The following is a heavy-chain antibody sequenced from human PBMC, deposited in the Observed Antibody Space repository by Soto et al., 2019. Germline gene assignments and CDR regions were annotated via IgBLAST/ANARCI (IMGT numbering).Heavy chain of an antibody. D-gene: IGHD6-19*01. V-gene: IGHV4-59*01. J-gene: IGHJ5*02. Sequence: PSETLSLTCTVSGGSISSYYWSWTRHPPGKGLEWIGYIYYSGSTNYNPSLKSRVTISVDTSKNQFSLKLSSVTAADTAVYYCARDSSGWYKGWFDPWGQGTLVTVSS. CDR3: ARDSSGWYKGWFDP. CDR1: GGSISSYY. CDR2: IYYSGST.